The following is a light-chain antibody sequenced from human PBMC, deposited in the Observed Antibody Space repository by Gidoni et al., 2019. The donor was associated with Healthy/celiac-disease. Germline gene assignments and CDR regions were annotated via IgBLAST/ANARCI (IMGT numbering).Light chain of an antibody. CDR1: HSISNC. J-gene: IGKJ1*01. CDR2: EAS. Sequence: DIQLTQSPSSLSASVGDRVTITCRASHSISNCLAWYQQKPGKVPKLLIYEASSLKTGVPSRFSGSGSGTEFTLTISSLQPDDVATYYCQKYNSYPRTFGQGTKVEIK. CDR3: QKYNSYPRT. V-gene: IGKV1-5*03.